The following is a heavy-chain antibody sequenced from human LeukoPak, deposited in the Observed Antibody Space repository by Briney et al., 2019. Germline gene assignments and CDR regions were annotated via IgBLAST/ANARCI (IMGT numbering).Heavy chain of an antibody. D-gene: IGHD3-3*01. V-gene: IGHV3-30*04. CDR3: ARDPRRVLRFLEWLTDYYYYMDV. CDR2: ISYDGSNK. CDR1: GFTFSSYA. J-gene: IGHJ6*03. Sequence: GGSLRLSCAASGFTFSSYAMHWVRQAPGKGLEWVAVISYDGSNKYYADSVKGRFTISRDNSKNTLYLQMNSLRAEDTAVYYCARDPRRVLRFLEWLTDYYYYMDVWGKGTTVTVSS.